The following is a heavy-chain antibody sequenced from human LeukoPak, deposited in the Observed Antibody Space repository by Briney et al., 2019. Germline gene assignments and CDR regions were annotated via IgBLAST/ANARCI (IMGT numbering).Heavy chain of an antibody. CDR1: GGTFSSYA. D-gene: IGHD2-2*01. V-gene: IGHV1-69*01. J-gene: IGHJ4*02. CDR2: ITPIFGTA. Sequence: SVKVSCKASGGTFSSYAISWVRQAPGQGLEWMGGITPIFGTANYAQKSQGRVTITADESTSTAYMELSSLRSEDTAVYYCARPNIRYQLLPLNFDYWGQGTLVTVSS. CDR3: ARPNIRYQLLPLNFDY.